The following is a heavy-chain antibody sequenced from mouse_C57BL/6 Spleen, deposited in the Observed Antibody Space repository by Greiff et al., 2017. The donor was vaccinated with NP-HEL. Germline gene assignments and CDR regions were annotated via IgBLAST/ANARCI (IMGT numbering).Heavy chain of an antibody. Sequence: EVQGVESGEGLVKPGGSLKLSCAASGFTFSSYAMSWVRQTPEKRLEWVAYISSGGDYIYYADTVKGRFTISRDNARNTLYLQMSSLKSEDTAMYYCTRGLIYDGYYAWFAYWGQGTLVTVSA. CDR3: TRGLIYDGYYAWFAY. CDR1: GFTFSSYA. D-gene: IGHD2-3*01. CDR2: ISSGGDYI. J-gene: IGHJ3*01. V-gene: IGHV5-9-1*02.